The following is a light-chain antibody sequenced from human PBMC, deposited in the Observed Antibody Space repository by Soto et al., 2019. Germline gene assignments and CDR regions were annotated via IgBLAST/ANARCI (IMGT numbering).Light chain of an antibody. J-gene: IGLJ1*01. V-gene: IGLV2-18*02. CDR1: SSDVGSYDR. CDR3: ASFTTSKTYV. Sequence: QSALTQPPSVSGSPGQSVTISCTGTSSDVGSYDRVSWYQQPPGTAPKLIIYEVSNRPSGVPDRFSGSKSGNTASLTISGLQPEDETDYYCASFTTSKTYVFGTGTKLT. CDR2: EVS.